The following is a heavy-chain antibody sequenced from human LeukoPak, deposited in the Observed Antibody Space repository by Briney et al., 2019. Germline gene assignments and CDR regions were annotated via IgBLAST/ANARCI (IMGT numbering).Heavy chain of an antibody. D-gene: IGHD3-10*01. Sequence: GGPLRLSSTASGFTFGDYAMSWVRQAPGKGLEWVGFIRSKAYGGTTEYAASVKGRFTISRDDSKSIAYLQMNSLKTEDTAVYYCTRHTYYYGSGSKIDYWGQGTLVTASS. CDR3: TRHTYYYGSGSKIDY. J-gene: IGHJ4*02. CDR2: IRSKAYGGTT. CDR1: GFTFGDYA. V-gene: IGHV3-49*04.